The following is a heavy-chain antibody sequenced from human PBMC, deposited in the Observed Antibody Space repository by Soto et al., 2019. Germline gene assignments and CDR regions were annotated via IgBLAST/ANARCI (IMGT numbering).Heavy chain of an antibody. Sequence: EVQVLESGGDLAQPGGSLRLSCAASGFSFSSYAMSWVRQSPGKGLEWVSSISRSGNSTYSADSVRGRFTISRDNSKNTLYLQMYSLRAEDTAVYYWAKDAKILDWLPTSYYYDFWGRGALVTVSS. CDR1: GFSFSSYA. V-gene: IGHV3-23*01. CDR3: AKDAKILDWLPTSYYYDF. J-gene: IGHJ4*02. D-gene: IGHD3-9*01. CDR2: ISRSGNST.